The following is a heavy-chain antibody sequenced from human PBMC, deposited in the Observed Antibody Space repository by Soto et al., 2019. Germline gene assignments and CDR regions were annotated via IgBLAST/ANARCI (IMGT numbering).Heavy chain of an antibody. J-gene: IGHJ4*02. D-gene: IGHD3-10*01. V-gene: IGHV3-23*01. Sequence: GGSLRLSCAASGFTVSSYAVSWVRQAPGKGLEWVSGISGYGGDTYYADSVKGRFTISRDNSKNTLYLQMNSLRAEDTAVYYCEKLHYPVRWGQGTLVTVSS. CDR3: EKLHYPVR. CDR1: GFTVSSYA. CDR2: ISGYGGDT.